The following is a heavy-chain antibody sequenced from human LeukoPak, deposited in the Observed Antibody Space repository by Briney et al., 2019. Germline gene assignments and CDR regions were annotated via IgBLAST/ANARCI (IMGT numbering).Heavy chain of an antibody. CDR3: ARQSAVAGKMDY. CDR2: IYYSGST. J-gene: IGHJ4*02. D-gene: IGHD6-19*01. Sequence: PSETLSLTCTVSGGSISSSTYYWGWIRQPPGKGLEWIGSIYYSGSTYYNPSLKIRVIISVDTSKNQFSLKESSVTAADTAVYYCARQSAVAGKMDYWGQGTLVTVSS. V-gene: IGHV4-39*01. CDR1: GGSISSSTYY.